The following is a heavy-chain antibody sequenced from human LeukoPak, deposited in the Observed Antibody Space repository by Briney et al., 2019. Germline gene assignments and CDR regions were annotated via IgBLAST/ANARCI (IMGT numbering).Heavy chain of an antibody. CDR3: ARMSYSYGYEDY. D-gene: IGHD5-18*01. J-gene: IGHJ4*02. CDR2: ISSSGSTI. CDR1: GFTFSSYE. V-gene: IGHV3-48*03. Sequence: GGSLRLSCAASGFTFSSYEMNWVRQAPGKGLEWVSYISSSGSTIYYADSVKGRFTISRDNAKNSLYLQMNSLRAEDTAVYYCARMSYSYGYEDYWGQGTLVTASS.